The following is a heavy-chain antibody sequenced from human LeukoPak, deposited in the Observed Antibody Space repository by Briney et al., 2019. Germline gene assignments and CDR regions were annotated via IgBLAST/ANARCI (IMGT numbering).Heavy chain of an antibody. Sequence: NPSETLSLTCAVYGGSFSGYYWSWIRQPPGKGLEWIGEINHSGSTNYNPSLKSRVTISVDTSKNQFSLKLRSVTAADTAVYYCARINSGRLGAFAIWGQGTMVTVSS. V-gene: IGHV4-34*01. D-gene: IGHD1-26*01. CDR3: ARINSGRLGAFAI. CDR1: GGSFSGYY. CDR2: INHSGST. J-gene: IGHJ3*02.